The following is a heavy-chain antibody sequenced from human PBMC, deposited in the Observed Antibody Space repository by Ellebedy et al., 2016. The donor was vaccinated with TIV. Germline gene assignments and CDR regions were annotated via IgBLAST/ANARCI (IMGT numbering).Heavy chain of an antibody. CDR1: GFTFSSYW. CDR2: IKQDGSEK. Sequence: GESLKISXAASGFTFSSYWMSWVRQAPGKGLEWVANIKQDGSEKYYADSVKGRFTISRDNSKNTLYLQMNSLRAEDTAVYYCAKDGSRYSGYDLVDYWGQGTLVTVSS. V-gene: IGHV3-7*01. J-gene: IGHJ4*02. D-gene: IGHD5-12*01. CDR3: AKDGSRYSGYDLVDY.